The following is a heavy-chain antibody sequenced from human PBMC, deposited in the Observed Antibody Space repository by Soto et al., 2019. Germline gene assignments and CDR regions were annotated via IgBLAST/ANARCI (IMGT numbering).Heavy chain of an antibody. V-gene: IGHV2-5*02. CDR2: IYWDDDK. CDR3: AHTDLGYCSSTSCYNDWYFDL. D-gene: IGHD2-2*02. J-gene: IGHJ2*01. Sequence: KESGPTLVKPTQTLTLTCTFSGFSLSTSGVGVGWIRQPPGKALEWLALIYWDDDKRYSPSLKSRLTITKDTSKNQVVLTMTNMDPVDTATYYCAHTDLGYCSSTSCYNDWYFDLWGRGTLVTVSS. CDR1: GFSLSTSGVG.